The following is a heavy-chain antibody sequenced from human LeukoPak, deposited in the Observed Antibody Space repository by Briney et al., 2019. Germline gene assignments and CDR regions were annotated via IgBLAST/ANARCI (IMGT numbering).Heavy chain of an antibody. Sequence: PGGSLRLSCAASGFTFSDYYMSWIRQAPGKGLEWVSVIYSGGSTYYADSVKGRFTISRDNSKNTLYLQMNSLRAEDTAVYYCARDSPIYCSSTSCFRYYYYGMDVWGQGTTVTVSS. CDR1: GFTFSDYY. D-gene: IGHD2-2*01. CDR2: IYSGGST. V-gene: IGHV3-66*01. CDR3: ARDSPIYCSSTSCFRYYYYGMDV. J-gene: IGHJ6*02.